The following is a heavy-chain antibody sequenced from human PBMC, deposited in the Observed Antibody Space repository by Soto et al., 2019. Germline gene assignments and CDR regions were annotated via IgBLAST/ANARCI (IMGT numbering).Heavy chain of an antibody. CDR2: ISAHNGNT. CDR1: GYTFTTYG. Sequence: QVHLVQSGAEVKKPGASVKVSCKGSGYTFTTYGITWVRQAPGQGLEWMGWISAHNGNTNYAQKLQGRVTVTRDTSTSTAYMALRSLGSDDTAVYYCARGRYGDYWGQGALVTVSS. J-gene: IGHJ4*02. D-gene: IGHD1-1*01. V-gene: IGHV1-18*01. CDR3: ARGRYGDY.